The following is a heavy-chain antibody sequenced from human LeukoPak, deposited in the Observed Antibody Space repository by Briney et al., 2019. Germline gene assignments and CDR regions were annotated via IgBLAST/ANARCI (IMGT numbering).Heavy chain of an antibody. Sequence: QSGGSLRLSCAASGFTVSSNYMSWVRQAPGKGLKWVSVIYSGGSTYYADSVKGRFTISRDNSKNTLYLQMNSLRAEDTAVYYCARDPRDYYYGSGSYEGYWGQGTLVTVSS. V-gene: IGHV3-66*01. CDR2: IYSGGST. J-gene: IGHJ4*02. CDR1: GFTVSSNY. D-gene: IGHD3-10*01. CDR3: ARDPRDYYYGSGSYEGY.